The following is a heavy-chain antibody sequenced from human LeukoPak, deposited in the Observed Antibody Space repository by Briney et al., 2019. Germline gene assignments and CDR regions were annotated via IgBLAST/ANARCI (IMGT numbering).Heavy chain of an antibody. Sequence: GRSLRLSCAASGFTFDDYAMHWVRQAPGKGLEWGSGISWKSGSIGYADSVKGRFTISRDNAKNSLYLQMNSLRAEDTALYYCAKDLNPVPWGLGINWFDPWGQGTLVTVSS. CDR1: GFTFDDYA. D-gene: IGHD3-16*01. V-gene: IGHV3-9*01. CDR2: ISWKSGSI. CDR3: AKDLNPVPWGLGINWFDP. J-gene: IGHJ5*02.